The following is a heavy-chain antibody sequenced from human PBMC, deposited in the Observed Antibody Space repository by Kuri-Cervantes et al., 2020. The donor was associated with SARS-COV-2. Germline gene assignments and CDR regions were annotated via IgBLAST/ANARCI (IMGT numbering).Heavy chain of an antibody. J-gene: IGHJ6*02. CDR1: GYTFTGYY. CDR3: ARALGYCSSTSCSYWDYYYYGMDV. D-gene: IGHD2-2*01. CDR2: INPNSGGT. Sequence: ASVKVSCKASGYTFTGYYMHWVRQAPGQGLEWMGWINPNSGGTNYAKKFQGWVTMTRDTSISTAYMELSRLRSDDTAAYYCARALGYCSSTSCSYWDYYYYGMDVWGQGTTVTVSS. V-gene: IGHV1-2*04.